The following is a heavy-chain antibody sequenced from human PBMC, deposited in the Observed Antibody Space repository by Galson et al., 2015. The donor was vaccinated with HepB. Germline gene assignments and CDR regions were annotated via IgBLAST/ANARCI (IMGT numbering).Heavy chain of an antibody. CDR1: GFSLSTNGMR. CDR2: LDWDDDK. V-gene: IGHV2-70*04. CDR3: ARSYGDYRPPHFDY. D-gene: IGHD4-17*01. J-gene: IGHJ4*02. Sequence: PALVKPTQTLTLTCTFSGFSLSTNGMRVSWIRQPPGKALEWLARLDWDDDKFYSTSLKTRLTISKDNSKNQVILTMTNMDPVDTATYYCARSYGDYRPPHFDYWGQGTQVTVSS.